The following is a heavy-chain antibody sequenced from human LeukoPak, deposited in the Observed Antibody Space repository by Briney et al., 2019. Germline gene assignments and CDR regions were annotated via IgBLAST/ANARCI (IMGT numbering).Heavy chain of an antibody. CDR1: GFTFSNYG. D-gene: IGHD1-26*01. CDR2: IWYDGSNG. CDR3: ARPLSIVGATIGAFDI. Sequence: GGSLRRSCAASGFTFSNYGMHWVRQAPGKGLEGVAVIWYDGSNGYYADSVKGRFTISRDNSKNTLYLQMNSLRAEDTAVYYCARPLSIVGATIGAFDIWGQGTMVTVSS. J-gene: IGHJ3*02. V-gene: IGHV3-33*01.